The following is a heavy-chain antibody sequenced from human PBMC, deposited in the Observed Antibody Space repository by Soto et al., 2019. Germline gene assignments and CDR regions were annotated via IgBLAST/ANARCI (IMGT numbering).Heavy chain of an antibody. J-gene: IGHJ5*02. CDR3: ARETDFWSGQGGAWFDP. CDR1: GGSLSSYY. CDR2: IYYSGST. V-gene: IGHV4-59*01. Sequence: PSETLSLTCTASGGSLSSYYWSWIRQPPGKGLEWIGYIYYSGSTNYNPSLKSRVTISVDTSKNQFSLKLSSVTAADTAVYYCARETDFWSGQGGAWFDPWGQGTLVTVSS. D-gene: IGHD3-3*01.